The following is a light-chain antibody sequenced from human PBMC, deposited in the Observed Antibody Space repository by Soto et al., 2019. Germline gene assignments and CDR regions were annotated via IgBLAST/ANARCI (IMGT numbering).Light chain of an antibody. CDR1: SSDVGAYNY. CDR2: DVN. J-gene: IGLJ1*01. V-gene: IGLV2-14*01. CDR3: TSYTTSSLYV. Sequence: QSALTQPASVSGSPGQSLTISCTGTSSDVGAYNYVSWYQQHPGKAPKLIIYDVNNRPSGVSNRLSGAKSGNTASLTISGLQAEDEADYYCTSYTTSSLYVFGTGTQLTVL.